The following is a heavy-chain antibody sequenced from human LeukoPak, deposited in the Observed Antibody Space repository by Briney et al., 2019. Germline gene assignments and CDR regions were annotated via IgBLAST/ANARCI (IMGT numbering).Heavy chain of an antibody. CDR3: TRTLSSALGGY. CDR1: GFTFSNAW. D-gene: IGHD6-19*01. J-gene: IGHJ4*02. CDR2: IKSKTDGGTT. V-gene: IGHV3-15*01. Sequence: GGSLRLSCAASGFTFSNAWMSWVRQAPGKGLEWVGRIKSKTDGGTTDYAAPVKGRFTISRDDSKTTLYLQMNSLKTEDTAVYYCTRTLSSALGGYWGQGTLVTVSS.